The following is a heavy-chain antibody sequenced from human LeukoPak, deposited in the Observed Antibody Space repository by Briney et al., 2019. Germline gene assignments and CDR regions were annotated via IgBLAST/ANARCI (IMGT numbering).Heavy chain of an antibody. V-gene: IGHV1-2*02. CDR2: INPNSGGT. CDR3: ARGPRARLGPGLRFLEWLLGE. J-gene: IGHJ4*02. D-gene: IGHD3-3*01. CDR1: GYTFTVYY. Sequence: ASVTVSFTASGYTFTVYYMHWVRQAPGQGLEWMGWINPNSGGTNYSQKFQGRVTMTRDTSISTAYMELSRLRSDDTAVYYCARGPRARLGPGLRFLEWLLGEWGQGTLVTVSS.